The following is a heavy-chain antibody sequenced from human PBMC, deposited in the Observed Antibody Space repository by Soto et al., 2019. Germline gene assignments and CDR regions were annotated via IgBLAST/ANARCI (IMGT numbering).Heavy chain of an antibody. CDR3: ARREGFGELIFDY. CDR1: GGSISSYY. J-gene: IGHJ4*02. D-gene: IGHD3-10*01. Sequence: PSETLSLTSPVSGGSISSYYWSWIRQPPGKGLEWIGYIYYSGSTNYNPSLKSRVTISVDTSKNQFSLKLSSVTAADTAVYYCARREGFGELIFDYWGQGTLVTVSS. CDR2: IYYSGST. V-gene: IGHV4-59*08.